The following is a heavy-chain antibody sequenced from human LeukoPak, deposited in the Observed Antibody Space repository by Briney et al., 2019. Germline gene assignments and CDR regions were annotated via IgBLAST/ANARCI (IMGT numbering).Heavy chain of an antibody. J-gene: IGHJ4*02. D-gene: IGHD4-17*01. CDR1: GFTFSSYA. CDR3: ARDGTVTIFDY. V-gene: IGHV3-21*01. Sequence: PGGSLRLSCAASGFTFSSYAMGWVRQAPGQGLEWVSSISSSSSYIYYADSVKGRFTISRDNAKNSLYLQMNSLRAEDTAVYYCARDGTVTIFDYWGQGTLVTVSS. CDR2: ISSSSSYI.